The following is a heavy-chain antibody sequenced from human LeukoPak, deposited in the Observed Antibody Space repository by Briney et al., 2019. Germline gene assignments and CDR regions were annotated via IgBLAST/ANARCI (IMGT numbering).Heavy chain of an antibody. J-gene: IGHJ3*02. V-gene: IGHV3-30-3*01. Sequence: GTSLRLSCAASGFTFSSYAMHWVRQAPGKELEWVAVISYDGSNKYYADSVKGRFTISRDNSKNTLYLQMNSLRAEDTAVYYCARDHSVLLWFGESSGAFDIWGQGTMVTVSS. CDR2: ISYDGSNK. CDR1: GFTFSSYA. CDR3: ARDHSVLLWFGESSGAFDI. D-gene: IGHD3-10*01.